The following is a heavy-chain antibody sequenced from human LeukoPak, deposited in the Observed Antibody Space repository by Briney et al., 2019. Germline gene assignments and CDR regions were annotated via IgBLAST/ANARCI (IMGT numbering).Heavy chain of an antibody. J-gene: IGHJ4*02. CDR2: ISSTSTSM. Sequence: GGSLTLSCAASGFSFSDYYMSWIRQAPGKGLEWISYISSTSTSMHYADSVKGRLTISRDNAKNSLYLQMSSLRAEDTAVYYCVSEYGLGFNYRGQGTLVTVSS. CDR3: VSEYGLGFNY. V-gene: IGHV3-11*04. D-gene: IGHD4-17*01. CDR1: GFSFSDYY.